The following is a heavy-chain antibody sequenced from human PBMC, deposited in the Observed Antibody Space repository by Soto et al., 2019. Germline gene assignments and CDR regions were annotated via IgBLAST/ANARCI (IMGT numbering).Heavy chain of an antibody. D-gene: IGHD1-1*01. CDR1: GFAISRGYY. CDR2: IYPSVSS. V-gene: IGHV4-38-2*02. Sequence: SETLSLTCSVSGFAISRGYYWSWVRQPPGKGLEWIGSIYPSVSSYHNPSLATRLRLSIDTSKNQFTLNLTSVTAADTALYFCAREKGGTTFFDNWGQGIQVTVSS. J-gene: IGHJ4*02. CDR3: AREKGGTTFFDN.